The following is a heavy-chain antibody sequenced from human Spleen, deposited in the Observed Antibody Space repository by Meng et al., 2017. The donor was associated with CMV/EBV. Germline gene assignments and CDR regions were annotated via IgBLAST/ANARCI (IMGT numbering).Heavy chain of an antibody. Sequence: GGSLRLSCTASGFMFSMYSMVWVRQAPGKGLEWVSSISSSSGYIYYADSVKGRFTISRDNAKNSLYLQMNSLRAEDTAMYYCARQVGATPSWFDPWGQGTLVTVSS. J-gene: IGHJ5*02. CDR2: ISSSSGYI. D-gene: IGHD1-26*01. V-gene: IGHV3-21*04. CDR1: GFMFSMYS. CDR3: ARQVGATPSWFDP.